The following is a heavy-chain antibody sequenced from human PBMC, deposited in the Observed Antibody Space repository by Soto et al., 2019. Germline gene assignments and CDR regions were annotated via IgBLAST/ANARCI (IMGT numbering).Heavy chain of an antibody. CDR3: ARQGSIANRPNWIDP. Sequence: ESRKISCTGSGYSFTSYCIGWVRQMPGKGLEWMGIIYPGDSDTRYSPSFQGQVTISADKSISTAYLQWSSLKASDTAIYYCARQGSIANRPNWIDPWGQGTQVTVSS. D-gene: IGHD6-6*01. CDR1: GYSFTSYC. J-gene: IGHJ5*02. V-gene: IGHV5-51*01. CDR2: IYPGDSDT.